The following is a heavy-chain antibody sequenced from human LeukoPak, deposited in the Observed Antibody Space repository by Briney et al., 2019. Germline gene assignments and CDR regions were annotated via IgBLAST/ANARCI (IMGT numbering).Heavy chain of an antibody. D-gene: IGHD3-22*01. CDR2: IWSDGNNQ. Sequence: GRSLRLSCVASGFTFSSYVMHWVRQAPGKGLEWVAVIWSDGNNQYYADSVKGRITISRDNSKSTLYLQMDSLRAEDTALYYCAREAPYTDSSGYNFIDYWGQGTLVTVSS. CDR1: GFTFSSYV. J-gene: IGHJ4*02. CDR3: AREAPYTDSSGYNFIDY. V-gene: IGHV3-33*01.